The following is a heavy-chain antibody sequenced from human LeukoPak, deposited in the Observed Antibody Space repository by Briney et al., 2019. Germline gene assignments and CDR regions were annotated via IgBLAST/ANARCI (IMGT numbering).Heavy chain of an antibody. CDR3: ARVMYCSSTSCYGNWFDP. Sequence: SETLSLTCTVSGGSISSYYWSWIRQPAGKGLEWIGRIYTSGSTNYNPSLKSRVTMSVDTSKNQFSLKLSPVTAADTAVYYCARVMYCSSTSCYGNWFDPWGQGTLVTVSS. CDR2: IYTSGST. D-gene: IGHD2-2*01. J-gene: IGHJ5*02. CDR1: GGSISSYY. V-gene: IGHV4-4*07.